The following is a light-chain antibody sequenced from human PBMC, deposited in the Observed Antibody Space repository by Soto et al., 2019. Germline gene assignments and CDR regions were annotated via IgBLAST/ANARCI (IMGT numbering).Light chain of an antibody. J-gene: IGKJ1*01. V-gene: IGKV3-20*01. Sequence: EIVSTQSPGTPSSSPGERPTLPCRASQSVSSSYLAWYQQKPGQAPRLLIYGASSRATGIPDRFSGSGSGTDFTLTISRLEPEDFAVYYCQQYGSSPPWTFGQGTKVDIK. CDR3: QQYGSSPPWT. CDR1: QSVSSSY. CDR2: GAS.